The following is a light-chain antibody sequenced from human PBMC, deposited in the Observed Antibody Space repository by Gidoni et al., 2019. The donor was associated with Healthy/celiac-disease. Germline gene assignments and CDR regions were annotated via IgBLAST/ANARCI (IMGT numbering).Light chain of an antibody. CDR1: SIDVGGYNY. CDR2: EVS. V-gene: IGLV2-14*01. CDR3: SSYTSSLWV. Sequence: QSALTQPASVSGSPGQSITISCTGTSIDVGGYNYVSWYQQQPGKAPKLMIYEVSNRPSGVSNRFSGSKSGNTASLTISGLQAEDEADYYCSSYTSSLWVFGGGTKLTVL. J-gene: IGLJ3*02.